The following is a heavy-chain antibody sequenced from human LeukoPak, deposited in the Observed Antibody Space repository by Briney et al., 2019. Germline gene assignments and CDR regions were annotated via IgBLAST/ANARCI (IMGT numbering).Heavy chain of an antibody. CDR2: INPNSGGT. Sequence: GASVKVSCKASGYTFTGYWHWVRQAPGQGLEWMGRINPNSGGTDYAQNFQGRVTMTRDTSTSTAYMELSSLRSDDTAVYYCARFLSGSHDAFDIWGQGTMVTVSS. D-gene: IGHD1-26*01. J-gene: IGHJ3*02. CDR3: ARFLSGSHDAFDI. V-gene: IGHV1-2*06. CDR1: GYTFTGYW.